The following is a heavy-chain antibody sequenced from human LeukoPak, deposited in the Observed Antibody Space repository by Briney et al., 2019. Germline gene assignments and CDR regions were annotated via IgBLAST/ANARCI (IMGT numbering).Heavy chain of an antibody. J-gene: IGHJ6*03. D-gene: IGHD2/OR15-2a*01. V-gene: IGHV3-43D*04. CDR2: ISWDGGST. CDR3: AKGPLRMSNFYRYYMDV. CDR1: GFTFDDYA. Sequence: PGGSLRLSCAASGFTFDDYAMHWVRQAPGKGLEWVSLISWDGGSTYYADSVKGRFTISRDNSKNSLYLQMNSLRAEDNALYYFAKGPLRMSNFYRYYMDVWGKGTTVTVSS.